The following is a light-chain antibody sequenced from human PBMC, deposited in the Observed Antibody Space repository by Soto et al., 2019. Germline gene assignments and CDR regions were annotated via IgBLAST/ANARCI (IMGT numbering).Light chain of an antibody. V-gene: IGKV3-20*01. CDR3: QQYGSSPWT. J-gene: IGKJ1*01. Sequence: LSPGERATLSCRASQSVSSSYLAWYQQKPGQAPRLLIYGASSRATGIPDRFSGSGSGTDFTLTISRLEPEDFAVYYCQQYGSSPWTFGQGTKMDIK. CDR2: GAS. CDR1: QSVSSSY.